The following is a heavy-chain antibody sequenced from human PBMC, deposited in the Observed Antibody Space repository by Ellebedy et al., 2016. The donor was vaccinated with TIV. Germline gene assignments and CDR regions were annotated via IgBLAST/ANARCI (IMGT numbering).Heavy chain of an antibody. J-gene: IGHJ4*02. CDR3: ARDFQWDQPYFDS. V-gene: IGHV3-30*03. CDR1: GFSSGFSFSRYA. D-gene: IGHD1-26*01. Sequence: PGGSLRLSCAASGFSSGFSFSRYAMGWVRQSPVKGLEWLASISYDGSNQFYGDSVKGRFTISRDNPESTLYFQMDALRPEDTAVYYCARDFQWDQPYFDSWGQGILVTVSS. CDR2: ISYDGSNQ.